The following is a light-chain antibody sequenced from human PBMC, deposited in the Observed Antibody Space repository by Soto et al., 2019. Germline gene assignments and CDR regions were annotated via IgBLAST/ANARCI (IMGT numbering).Light chain of an antibody. CDR2: DVS. CDR1: SSDVGDYDF. CDR3: SSYTSSSTLLI. Sequence: QSALTQPASVSGSPGQSITISCTGTSSDVGDYDFVSWYQQHPDKAPKLMIYDVSNRPSGVSDRFSGSKSGDTASLTISGLQAEDEADYYCSSYTSSSTLLIFGGGTKVTVL. J-gene: IGLJ2*01. V-gene: IGLV2-14*01.